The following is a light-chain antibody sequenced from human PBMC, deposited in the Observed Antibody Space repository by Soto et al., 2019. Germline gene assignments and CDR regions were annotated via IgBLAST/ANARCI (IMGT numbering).Light chain of an antibody. Sequence: QSVLTQPPSSSGTPGQRVSISCSGSTSNIGNHYVFWYQHLPGTAPRLLIFRNNQRPSGVPDRFSGSGSGTSASLAISGLRSEDEGDYYCATWDEDLRGYVFGTGTKVTVL. CDR3: ATWDEDLRGYV. CDR2: RNN. J-gene: IGLJ1*01. CDR1: TSNIGNHY. V-gene: IGLV1-47*01.